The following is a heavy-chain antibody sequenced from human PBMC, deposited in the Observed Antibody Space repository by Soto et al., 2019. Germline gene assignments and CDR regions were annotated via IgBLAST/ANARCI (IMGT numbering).Heavy chain of an antibody. CDR3: ARGAKGLIVGATVNFDY. J-gene: IGHJ4*02. CDR2: IYYSGST. Sequence: PSETLSLTCTVSGGSISSGGYYWSWIRQHPGKGLEWIGYIYYSGSTYYNPSLKSRVTISVDTSKNQFSLKLSSVTAADTAVYYCARGAKGLIVGATVNFDYWGQGTLVTVSS. CDR1: GGSISSGGYY. D-gene: IGHD1-26*01. V-gene: IGHV4-31*03.